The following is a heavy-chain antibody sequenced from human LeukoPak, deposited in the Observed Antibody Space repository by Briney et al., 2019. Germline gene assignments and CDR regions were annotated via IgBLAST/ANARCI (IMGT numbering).Heavy chain of an antibody. CDR2: IYYSGST. Sequence: SETLSLTCTVSGGSISSYYWSWIRQPPGKGLEWIGYIYYSGSTNYNPSLKSRVTISVDTSKNQFSLKLSSVTAADTAVYYCARSHSSLGYFDYWGQGTLVTVSS. V-gene: IGHV4-59*01. J-gene: IGHJ4*02. D-gene: IGHD5-18*01. CDR1: GGSISSYY. CDR3: ARSHSSLGYFDY.